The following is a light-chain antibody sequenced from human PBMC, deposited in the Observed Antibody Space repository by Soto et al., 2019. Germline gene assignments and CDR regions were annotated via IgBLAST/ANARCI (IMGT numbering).Light chain of an antibody. Sequence: QSALTQPASVSESPGQSITISCTGTSSDVGAYDFVSWYQQHPGKAPKLMIFDVTNRPSGVSNRFSGSKSGNTASLTISGLQAEDEADYYCSSYTTSSTQVFGTGTKLTVL. CDR2: DVT. V-gene: IGLV2-14*01. CDR1: SSDVGAYDF. J-gene: IGLJ1*01. CDR3: SSYTTSSTQV.